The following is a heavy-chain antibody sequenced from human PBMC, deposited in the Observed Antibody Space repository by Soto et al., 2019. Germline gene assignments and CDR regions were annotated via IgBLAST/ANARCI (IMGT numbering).Heavy chain of an antibody. CDR2: VSGSGDTT. D-gene: IGHD1-20*01. CDR1: GFDFNNYD. J-gene: IGHJ4*02. CDR3: VCISWAY. V-gene: IGHV3-23*01. Sequence: EVQLLESGGGLVQPGGSLRLSCAASGFDFNNYDMSWVRQAPGKGLEWVSSVSGSGDTTYYADSVKGRFIISRDNSKNTLYLKMNSVSAEVSALYYSVCISWAYWCQRTLV.